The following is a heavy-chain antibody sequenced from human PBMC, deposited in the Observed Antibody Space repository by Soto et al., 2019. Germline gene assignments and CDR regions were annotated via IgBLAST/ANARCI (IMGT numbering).Heavy chain of an antibody. CDR1: GGSISSYY. Sequence: PSETLSLTCTVSGGSISSYYWSWIRQPPGKGLEWIGYIYYSGSTNYNPSLKSRVTISVDTSKNQFSLKLSSVTAADTAVYYCARLVASGSSGRCWFDSSGQRSLDTVSS. V-gene: IGHV4-59*08. CDR2: IYYSGST. CDR3: ARLVASGSSGRCWFDS. J-gene: IGHJ5*01. D-gene: IGHD3-10*01.